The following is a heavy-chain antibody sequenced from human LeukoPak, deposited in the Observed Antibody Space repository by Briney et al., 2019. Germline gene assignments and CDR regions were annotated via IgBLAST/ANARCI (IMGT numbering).Heavy chain of an antibody. J-gene: IGHJ4*02. Sequence: GGSLRLSCATSGFTFSTHTMNWVRQAPGRGLEWVSSISSSGSYINYADSVKGRFTISRDNVKNSLNLQMNSLRAEDTAVYYCARDYYGDYFFDYWGQGTLVTVSS. CDR1: GFTFSTHT. V-gene: IGHV3-21*01. CDR3: ARDYYGDYFFDY. D-gene: IGHD4-17*01. CDR2: ISSSGSYI.